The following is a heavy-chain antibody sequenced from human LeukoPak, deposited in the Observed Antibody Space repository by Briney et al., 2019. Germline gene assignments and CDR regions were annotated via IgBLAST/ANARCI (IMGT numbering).Heavy chain of an antibody. CDR2: MNPNSGNT. D-gene: IGHD1-26*01. Sequence: ASVKVSCKASGYTFTSYDINWVRQATGQGLEWMGWMNPNSGNTGYAQKFQGRVTMTRNTSISTAYMELSSLRSEGTAVYYCARSGSYFDWFDPWGQGTLVTVSS. CDR1: GYTFTSYD. V-gene: IGHV1-8*01. J-gene: IGHJ5*02. CDR3: ARSGSYFDWFDP.